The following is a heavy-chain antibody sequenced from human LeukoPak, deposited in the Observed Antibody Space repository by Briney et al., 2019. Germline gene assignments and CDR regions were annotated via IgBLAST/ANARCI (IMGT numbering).Heavy chain of an antibody. Sequence: GGSLRLSCAASGFTFSSYGMHWVRQAPGKGLEWVAVISYDGSNKYYADSVKGRFTISRDNSKNTLHLQMNSLRAEDTAVYYCAKDTYYDFWSALGPLDYWGQGTLVTVSS. CDR3: AKDTYYDFWSALGPLDY. J-gene: IGHJ4*02. CDR2: ISYDGSNK. D-gene: IGHD3-3*01. V-gene: IGHV3-30*18. CDR1: GFTFSSYG.